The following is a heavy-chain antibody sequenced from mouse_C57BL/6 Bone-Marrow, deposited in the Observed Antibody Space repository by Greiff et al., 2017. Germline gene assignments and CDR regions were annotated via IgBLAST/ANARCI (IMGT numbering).Heavy chain of an antibody. J-gene: IGHJ4*01. CDR1: GYSFTGYY. Sequence: EVKLVESGPELVKPGASVKISCKASGYSFTGYYMNWVKQSPEKSLEWIGEINPSTGGTTYNQKFKAKATLTVDKSSSTAYMQLKSLTSEDSAVYYCARRRVITTVVATPYAMDYWGQGTSVTVSS. CDR2: INPSTGGT. D-gene: IGHD1-1*01. V-gene: IGHV1-42*01. CDR3: ARRRVITTVVATPYAMDY.